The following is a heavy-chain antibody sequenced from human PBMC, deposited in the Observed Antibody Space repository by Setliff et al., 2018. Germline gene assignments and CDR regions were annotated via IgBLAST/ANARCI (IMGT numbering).Heavy chain of an antibody. CDR1: GFTFSTYW. Sequence: GGSLRLSCAASGFTFSTYWMSWVRQAPGKGLEWISLIGHDDITYYADSVKGRFTVSRDISKNTVYLQMSTLRAEDTAMYYCAKDPHPAYCGGDCSFTWGQGTLVTVSS. V-gene: IGHV3-23*01. CDR3: AKDPHPAYCGGDCSFT. D-gene: IGHD2-21*02. CDR2: IGHDDIT. J-gene: IGHJ4*02.